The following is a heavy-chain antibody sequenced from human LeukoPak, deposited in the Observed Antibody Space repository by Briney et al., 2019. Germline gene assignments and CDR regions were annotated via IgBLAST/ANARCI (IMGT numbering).Heavy chain of an antibody. CDR3: AREGRYDSSGYQNDY. D-gene: IGHD3-22*01. CDR2: ISAYNGNT. V-gene: IGHV1-18*01. CDR1: GYTFTSYG. Sequence: ASVKVSCKASGYTFTSYGISWVRQAPGQGLEWMGWISAYNGNTNYAQKFQGRVTITADESTSTAYMELSSLRSEDTAVYYCAREGRYDSSGYQNDYWGQGTLVTVSS. J-gene: IGHJ4*02.